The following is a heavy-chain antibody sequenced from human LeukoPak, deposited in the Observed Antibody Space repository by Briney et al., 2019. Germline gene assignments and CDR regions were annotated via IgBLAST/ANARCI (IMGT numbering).Heavy chain of an antibody. Sequence: SETLSLTCTVSGGSISSYYWSWIRQPAGKGLEWIGRIYTSGSANYNPSLKSRVTMSVDTSKNQFSLKLSSVTAADTAVYYCARAPVYCSSTSCYHNWFDPWGQGTLVTVSS. V-gene: IGHV4-4*07. D-gene: IGHD2-2*01. CDR1: GGSISSYY. CDR2: IYTSGSA. J-gene: IGHJ5*02. CDR3: ARAPVYCSSTSCYHNWFDP.